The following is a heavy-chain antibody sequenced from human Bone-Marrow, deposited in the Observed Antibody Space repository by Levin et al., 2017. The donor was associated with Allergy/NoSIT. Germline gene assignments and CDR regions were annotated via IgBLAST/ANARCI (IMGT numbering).Heavy chain of an antibody. D-gene: IGHD3-3*01. V-gene: IGHV1-69*13. CDR1: GGTFSSYA. Sequence: ASVKVSCKASGGTFSSYAISWVRQAPGQGLEWMGGIIPIFGTANYAQKFQGRVTITADESTSTAYMELSSLRSEDTAVYYCARVQEPITIFGVVPTRFDPWGQGTLVTVSS. J-gene: IGHJ5*02. CDR3: ARVQEPITIFGVVPTRFDP. CDR2: IIPIFGTA.